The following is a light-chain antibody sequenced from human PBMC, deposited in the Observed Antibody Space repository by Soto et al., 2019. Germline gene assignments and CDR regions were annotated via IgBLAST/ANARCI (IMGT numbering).Light chain of an antibody. J-gene: IGLJ2*01. V-gene: IGLV1-44*01. Sequence: QSVLTQPPSASGTPGQTVAISCSGSYSNIGVNTVNWYQQLPGTAPRALIYSNNMRPSGVPDRFSGSKSGTSASLAISGLQSEDEAEYFCASWDDSLYGVIFGGGTKLTVL. CDR2: SNN. CDR3: ASWDDSLYGVI. CDR1: YSNIGVNT.